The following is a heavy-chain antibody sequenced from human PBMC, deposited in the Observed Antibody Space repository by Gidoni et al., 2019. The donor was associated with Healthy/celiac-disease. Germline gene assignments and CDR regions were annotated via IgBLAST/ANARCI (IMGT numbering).Heavy chain of an antibody. Sequence: QVQLVQSGAEVKKPVSSVKVSCKASGGTFSSYAISWVRQAPGQGLEWMGRIIPILGIANYAQKFQGRVTITADKSTSTAYMELSSLRSEDTAVYYCARDVLRSWYPHDYWGQGTLVTVSS. D-gene: IGHD6-13*01. CDR2: IIPILGIA. CDR1: GGTFSSYA. V-gene: IGHV1-69*04. CDR3: ARDVLRSWYPHDY. J-gene: IGHJ4*02.